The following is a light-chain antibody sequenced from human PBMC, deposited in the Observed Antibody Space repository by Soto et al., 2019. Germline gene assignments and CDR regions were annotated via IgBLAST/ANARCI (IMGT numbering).Light chain of an antibody. CDR3: CSYTRSGTLI. V-gene: IGLV2-14*01. CDR2: DVS. Sequence: QSVLTQPASVSGSPLQSITISCVGTSSDIGDYNYVSWYQQHPGEVPKVIIYDVSNRPSGVSYRFSGTKSGNTASLTISGLQAGDEADYYCCSYTRSGTLIFGTGTKVTVL. CDR1: SSDIGDYNY. J-gene: IGLJ1*01.